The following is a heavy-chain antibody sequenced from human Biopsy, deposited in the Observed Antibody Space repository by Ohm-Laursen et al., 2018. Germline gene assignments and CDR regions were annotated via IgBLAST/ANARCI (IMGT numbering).Heavy chain of an antibody. CDR1: GFTFRTYG. V-gene: IGHV3-30*19. Sequence: SLRLSCAASGFTFRTYGMHWVRLAPGKGLEWVAVISYDQITKHYADSVRGRFTISRDNSKNTLYLQVNSLRTEDTAVYYCAKDLSVYYYYGIDVWGQGTTVTVSS. J-gene: IGHJ6*02. D-gene: IGHD5/OR15-5a*01. CDR2: ISYDQITK. CDR3: AKDLSVYYYYGIDV.